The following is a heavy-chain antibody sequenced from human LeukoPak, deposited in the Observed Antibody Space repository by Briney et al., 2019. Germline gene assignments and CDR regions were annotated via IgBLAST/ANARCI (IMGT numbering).Heavy chain of an antibody. Sequence: PGGSLRLSCAASGFTFSDHAMSWVRQAPGKGLEWVSAISGSGESTYYADSVKGRFTISRDNSKNTLYLQMNSLRAEDTAVYYCAKSSTVVTTYFDYWGQGTLVTVSS. D-gene: IGHD4-23*01. CDR2: ISGSGEST. J-gene: IGHJ4*02. CDR1: GFTFSDHA. V-gene: IGHV3-23*01. CDR3: AKSSTVVTTYFDY.